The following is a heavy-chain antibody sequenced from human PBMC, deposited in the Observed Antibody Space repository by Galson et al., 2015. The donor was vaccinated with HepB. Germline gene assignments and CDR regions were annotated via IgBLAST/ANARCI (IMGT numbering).Heavy chain of an antibody. CDR1: GFTFSSYS. J-gene: IGHJ4*02. CDR3: ARDGLDYDFWSGYSQAATTFDY. CDR2: ISSSSSTI. V-gene: IGHV3-48*01. D-gene: IGHD3-3*01. Sequence: SLRLSCAASGFTFSSYSMNRVRQAPGKGLEWVSYISSSSSTIYYADSVKGRFTISRDNAKNSLYLQMNSLRAEDTAVYYCARDGLDYDFWSGYSQAATTFDYWGQGTLVTVSS.